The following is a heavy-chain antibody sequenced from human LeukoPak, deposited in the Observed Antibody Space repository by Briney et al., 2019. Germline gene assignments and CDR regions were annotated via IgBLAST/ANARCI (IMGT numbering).Heavy chain of an antibody. Sequence: ASVTVSCKASGYTFTSYGISWVRQAPGQGLEWMGWISAYNGNKNYAQKLQGRVTITTDTSTSTAYMELRILRSDDTAVYYCARDNFYSYGPYYYYYYMDVWGKGTTVTVSS. J-gene: IGHJ6*03. V-gene: IGHV1-18*01. D-gene: IGHD5-18*01. CDR3: ARDNFYSYGPYYYYYYMDV. CDR1: GYTFTSYG. CDR2: ISAYNGNK.